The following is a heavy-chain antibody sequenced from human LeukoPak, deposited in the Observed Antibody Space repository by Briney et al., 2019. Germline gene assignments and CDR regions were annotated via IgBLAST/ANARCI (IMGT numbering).Heavy chain of an antibody. J-gene: IGHJ3*02. V-gene: IGHV4-59*01. CDR2: IYYSGST. Sequence: SETLSLTCSVPGGSISTYYWSWIRQPPGKELEWIGYIYYSGSTSYNPSLKSRVTISVDTSKNQFSLKVSSVTAADTGVYYCARANSYYDILTGYYRDAFDIWGQGTMVTVSS. CDR1: GGSISTYY. D-gene: IGHD3-9*01. CDR3: ARANSYYDILTGYYRDAFDI.